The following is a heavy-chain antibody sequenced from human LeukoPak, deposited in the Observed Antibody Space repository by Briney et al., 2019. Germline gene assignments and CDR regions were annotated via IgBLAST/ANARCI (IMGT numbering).Heavy chain of an antibody. CDR1: GYTFTGYY. V-gene: IGHV1-2*02. CDR2: INPNSGGT. J-gene: IGHJ5*02. D-gene: IGHD1-26*01. CDR3: ARDTGSYYGWFDP. Sequence: GASVKVSCKASGYTFTGYYMHWVRQAPGQGLEWMGWINPNSGGTNYAQKFQGRVTMTRDTSIGTAYMELSRLRSDDTAMYYCARDTGSYYGWFDPWGQGTLVTVSS.